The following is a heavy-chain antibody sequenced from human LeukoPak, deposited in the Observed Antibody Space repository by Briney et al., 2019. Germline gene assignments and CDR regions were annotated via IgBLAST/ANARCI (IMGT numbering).Heavy chain of an antibody. CDR2: ISSSGSTI. V-gene: IGHV3-11*01. Sequence: GGSLRLSCAASGFTFSDYYMSWIRQAPGKGLEWVSYISSSGSTIYYADSVKGRFTISRDNAKNSLYLQMNSLRAEDTAVYYCAKGPTHYDFWSGYYTAYYYGMDVWGQGTTVTVSS. CDR3: AKGPTHYDFWSGYYTAYYYGMDV. J-gene: IGHJ6*02. CDR1: GFTFSDYY. D-gene: IGHD3-3*01.